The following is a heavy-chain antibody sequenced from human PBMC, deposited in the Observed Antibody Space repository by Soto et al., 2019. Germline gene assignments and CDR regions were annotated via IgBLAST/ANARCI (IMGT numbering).Heavy chain of an antibody. Sequence: QITLNESGPTLVKPTQTLTLTCTFSGFSLSTRGVGVGWIRQPPGKALEWLALLYWDDDERYSPSLRSRLTIKKETSKNQVFLTMTNVDPVDTAAYYCAHRPRGFSYFFDYWGQGTLVTVSS. V-gene: IGHV2-5*02. CDR3: AHRPRGFSYFFDY. CDR1: GFSLSTRGVG. CDR2: LYWDDDE. J-gene: IGHJ4*02.